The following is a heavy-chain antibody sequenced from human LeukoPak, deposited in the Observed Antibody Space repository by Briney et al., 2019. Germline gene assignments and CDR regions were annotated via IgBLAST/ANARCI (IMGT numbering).Heavy chain of an antibody. CDR2: TYYTSKWYN. Sequence: SQTLSLTCAISGDSVSTNSAAWNWIRQSPSRGLEWLGRTYYTSKWYNDYALSMKGRITINPDTSKNQFSLQLNSVTPEDTALYYCARGTRGGYNPTFDYWGQGTLVTVSS. CDR1: GDSVSTNSAA. CDR3: ARGTRGGYNPTFDY. V-gene: IGHV6-1*01. J-gene: IGHJ4*02. D-gene: IGHD5-24*01.